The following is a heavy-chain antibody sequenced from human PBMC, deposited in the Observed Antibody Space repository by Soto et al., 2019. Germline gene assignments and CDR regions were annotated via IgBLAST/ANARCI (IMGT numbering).Heavy chain of an antibody. D-gene: IGHD3-16*01. CDR1: GFTFSSYG. J-gene: IGHJ6*02. CDR2: ISYDGSNK. Sequence: PGGSLRLSCAASGFTFSSYGMHWVRQAPGKGLEWVAVISYDGSNKYYADSVKGRFTISRDNSKNTLYLQMNSLRAEDTAVYYYAKGGVGARYYYYGMDVWGQGTTVTVSS. CDR3: AKGGVGARYYYYGMDV. V-gene: IGHV3-30*18.